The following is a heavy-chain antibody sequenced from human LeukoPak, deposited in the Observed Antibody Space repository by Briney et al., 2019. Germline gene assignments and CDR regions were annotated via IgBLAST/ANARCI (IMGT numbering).Heavy chain of an antibody. CDR1: GDSIGSSIYY. CDR3: ARHRWTGTFNFYY. V-gene: IGHV4-39*01. D-gene: IGHD1-1*01. J-gene: IGHJ4*02. CDR2: IYHSGNT. Sequence: PSETLSLTCTVSGDSIGSSIYYWGWIRQPPGKGLEWIGSIYHSGNTYCNPSLQSRVTISVDTSKNQFSLKLSSVTAADTAVYYCARHRWTGTFNFYYWGQGTLVTVSS.